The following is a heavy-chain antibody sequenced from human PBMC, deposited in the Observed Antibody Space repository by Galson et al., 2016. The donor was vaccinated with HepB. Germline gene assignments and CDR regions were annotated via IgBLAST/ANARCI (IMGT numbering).Heavy chain of an antibody. V-gene: IGHV6-1*01. J-gene: IGHJ6*02. CDR3: AREYYGMDV. Sequence: CAISGDSVSSDSAAWNWIRQSPSRGLEWLGRTYYRSKWDNEYAVSVRSRMTINPDTSENQFSLQLNYVTPEDTAVYYCAREYYGMDVWGQGSTVTVSS. CDR2: TYYRSKWDN. CDR1: GDSVSSDSAA.